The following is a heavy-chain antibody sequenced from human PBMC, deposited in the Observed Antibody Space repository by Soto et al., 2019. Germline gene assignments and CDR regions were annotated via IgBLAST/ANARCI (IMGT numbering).Heavy chain of an antibody. Sequence: ASVKVSCKASGYTFTGYYMHWVRQAPGQGLEWMGWINPNSGGTNYAQKFQGWVTMTRDTSISTAYMELSRLRSDDTAVYHCAREGSYSYGIRTYNWFDPWGQGTLVTVSS. CDR2: INPNSGGT. J-gene: IGHJ5*02. CDR3: AREGSYSYGIRTYNWFDP. D-gene: IGHD5-18*01. CDR1: GYTFTGYY. V-gene: IGHV1-2*04.